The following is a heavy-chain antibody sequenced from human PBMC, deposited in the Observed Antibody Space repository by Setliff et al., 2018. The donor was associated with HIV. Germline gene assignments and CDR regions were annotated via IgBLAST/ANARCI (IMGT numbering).Heavy chain of an antibody. D-gene: IGHD1-26*01. Sequence: ASVKVSCKASGYTFTNYGISWVRQAPGQGLEWMGWISAYNGNTNYAQKLQDRVTMTTDTSTSTAYMELRSLRSDDTAVYYCARILVGVDDAFDIWGQGTVVTVSS. CDR1: GYTFTNYG. CDR2: ISAYNGNT. CDR3: ARILVGVDDAFDI. J-gene: IGHJ3*02. V-gene: IGHV1-18*01.